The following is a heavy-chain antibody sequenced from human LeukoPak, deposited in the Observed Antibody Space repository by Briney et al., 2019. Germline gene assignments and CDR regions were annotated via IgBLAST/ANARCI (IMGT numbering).Heavy chain of an antibody. CDR1: GFTFSSYA. CDR3: AKDRLWWGQWLVPTAFDY. CDR2: ISGSGGST. V-gene: IGHV3-23*01. J-gene: IGHJ4*02. D-gene: IGHD6-19*01. Sequence: PGGSLRLSCAASGFTFSSYAMSWVRRAPGKGLEWVSAISGSGGSTYYADSVKGRFTISRDNSKNTLYLQMNSLRAEDTAVYYCAKDRLWWGQWLVPTAFDYWGQGTLVTVSS.